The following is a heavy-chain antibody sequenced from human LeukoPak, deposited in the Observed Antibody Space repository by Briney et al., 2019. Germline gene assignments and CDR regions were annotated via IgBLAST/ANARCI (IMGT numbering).Heavy chain of an antibody. V-gene: IGHV3-9*01. CDR1: GFTFDDYA. Sequence: GGSLRLSCAASGFTFDDYAMHWVRQAPGKGLEWVSGISWNSGSIGYADSVKDRFTISRDNAKNSLYLQMNSLRAEDTAVYYCAREADYDSSGENAFDIWGQGTMVTVSS. CDR2: ISWNSGSI. D-gene: IGHD3-22*01. J-gene: IGHJ3*02. CDR3: AREADYDSSGENAFDI.